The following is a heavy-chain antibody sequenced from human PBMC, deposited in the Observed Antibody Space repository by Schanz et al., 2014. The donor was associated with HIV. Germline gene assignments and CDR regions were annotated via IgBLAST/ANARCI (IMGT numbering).Heavy chain of an antibody. CDR3: ARGSGPYYYYYGMDV. CDR2: IWYDGSNK. Sequence: QAQLVESGGGVVQPGKSLRLSCAASGFTFSSYGMHWVRQAPGKGLEWVAVIWYDGSNKYYADSVKGRFTISRDNSKNTLYLQMNSLRAEDTAVYYCARGSGPYYYYYGMDVWGQGTTVTVSS. D-gene: IGHD2-15*01. J-gene: IGHJ6*02. CDR1: GFTFSSYG. V-gene: IGHV3-33*01.